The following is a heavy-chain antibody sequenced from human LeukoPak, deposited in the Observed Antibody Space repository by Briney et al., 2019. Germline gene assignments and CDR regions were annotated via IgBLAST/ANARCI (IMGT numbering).Heavy chain of an antibody. D-gene: IGHD4-17*01. CDR1: GYTLTELS. V-gene: IGHV1-24*01. J-gene: IGHJ4*02. CDR2: FDPEDGET. CDR3: AKAYGDYFED. Sequence: ASVKVSCKVSGYTLTELSMHWVRQAPGKGLEWMGGFDPEDGETIYAQKFQGRVTMTKDTSTSTVYMELSSLRSEDTAVCYCAKAYGDYFEDWGQGTLVTVSS.